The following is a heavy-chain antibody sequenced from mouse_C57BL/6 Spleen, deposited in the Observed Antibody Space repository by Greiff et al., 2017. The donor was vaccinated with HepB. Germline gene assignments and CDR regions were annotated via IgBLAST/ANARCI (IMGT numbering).Heavy chain of an antibody. J-gene: IGHJ4*01. Sequence: QVQLQQSGAELARPGASVKLSCKASGYTFTSYGISWVKQRTGQGLEWIGEIYPRSGNTYYNEKFKGKATLTADKSSSTAYMELRSLTSEDSAVYFCARKPLLAGYDVYAMDYWGQGTSVTVSS. CDR2: IYPRSGNT. CDR3: ARKPLLAGYDVYAMDY. D-gene: IGHD2-2*01. CDR1: GYTFTSYG. V-gene: IGHV1-81*01.